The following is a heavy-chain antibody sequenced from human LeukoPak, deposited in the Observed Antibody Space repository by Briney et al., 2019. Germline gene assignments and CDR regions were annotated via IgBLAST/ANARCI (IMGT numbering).Heavy chain of an antibody. CDR2: IGPTGTDR. Sequence: GGSLRLSCAASGFTFSSCGFNWVRQAPGKGLEWVSSIGPTGTDRYYADSVRGRFTISRDNAKNSMYLQMDSLRDEDTASYYCATQTIGRHYDYWGQGTLLTVSS. D-gene: IGHD1-14*01. J-gene: IGHJ4*02. CDR3: ATQTIGRHYDY. CDR1: GFTFSSCG. V-gene: IGHV3-21*01.